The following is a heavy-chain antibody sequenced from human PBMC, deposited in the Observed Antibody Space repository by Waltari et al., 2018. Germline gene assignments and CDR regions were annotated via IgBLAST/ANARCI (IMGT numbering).Heavy chain of an antibody. CDR3: ARHMKAVAPVY. V-gene: IGHV4-38-2*01. CDR1: GYSISSGYY. CDR2: IYHIGVT. D-gene: IGHD6-19*01. J-gene: IGHJ4*02. Sequence: QVQLQESGPGLVKPSETLSLTCAVSGYSISSGYYWGWIRQPPGKGLEWIGCIYHIGVTCFVPSLKSRGTIAVDTSKNQFSLKLSSVTAADTAVYYFARHMKAVAPVYWGQGTLVTVSS.